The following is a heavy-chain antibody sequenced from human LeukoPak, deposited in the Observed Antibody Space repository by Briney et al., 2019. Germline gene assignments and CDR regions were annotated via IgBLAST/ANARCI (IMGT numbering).Heavy chain of an antibody. CDR1: GFTSSSYS. D-gene: IGHD4-17*01. CDR3: ARLSTAEVHGDFDY. V-gene: IGHV3-21*04. CDR2: ISSSSSYI. Sequence: GGSLRLSCAASGFTSSSYSMNWVRQAPGKGLEWVSSISSSSSYIYYADSVKGRFTISRDNAKNSLYLQMNSLRAEDTALYYCARLSTAEVHGDFDYWGQGTLVTVSS. J-gene: IGHJ4*02.